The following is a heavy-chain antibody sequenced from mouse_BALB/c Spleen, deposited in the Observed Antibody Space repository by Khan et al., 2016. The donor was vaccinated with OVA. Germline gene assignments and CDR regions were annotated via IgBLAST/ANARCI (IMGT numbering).Heavy chain of an antibody. J-gene: IGHJ3*01. D-gene: IGHD2-2*01. CDR2: INPSSGGT. CDR1: GYTFTSYY. CDR3: TRSGYGSFAY. V-gene: IGHV1S81*02. Sequence: MQLQESGAELVKPGASVRLSCKASGYTFTSYYLYWVKQRPGQGLEWIGDINPSSGGTNFNEKFKSKATLTVDKSSSTAYIQLNSLTSEDSAVYYCTRSGYGSFAYWGQGTLVTVSA.